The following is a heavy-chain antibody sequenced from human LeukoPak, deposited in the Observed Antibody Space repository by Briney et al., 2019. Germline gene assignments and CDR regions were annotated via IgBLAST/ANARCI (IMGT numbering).Heavy chain of an antibody. V-gene: IGHV3-66*02. D-gene: IGHD3-22*01. CDR1: GLTVSSNY. Sequence: GGSLRLSCAASGLTVSSNYMSWVRQAPGKGLEWVSVIYIGGSTYYADSVKGRFTISGDNSKNTLYLQMNSLRAEDTAVYYCARGRGTYYYDSSAPAVAFDIWGQGTVVTVSS. J-gene: IGHJ3*02. CDR3: ARGRGTYYYDSSAPAVAFDI. CDR2: IYIGGST.